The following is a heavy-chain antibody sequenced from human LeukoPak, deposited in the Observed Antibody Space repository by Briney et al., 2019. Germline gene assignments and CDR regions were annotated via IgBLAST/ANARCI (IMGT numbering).Heavy chain of an antibody. V-gene: IGHV5-51*01. Sequence: GESLKISCKGSGYSFTTFWIGWVRQMPGKGLEWMGIIYPGDSDTRYSPSFQGQVTISADKSISTAYLQWSSLKASDTAMYYCARQLYSSSWGPYKYWGQGTLVTVSS. D-gene: IGHD6-13*01. J-gene: IGHJ4*02. CDR3: ARQLYSSSWGPYKY. CDR2: IYPGDSDT. CDR1: GYSFTTFW.